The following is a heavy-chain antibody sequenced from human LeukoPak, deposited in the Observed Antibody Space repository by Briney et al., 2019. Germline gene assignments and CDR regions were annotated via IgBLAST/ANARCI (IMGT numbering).Heavy chain of an antibody. CDR2: ISGSGGST. D-gene: IGHD6-13*01. CDR3: AKELIAAAGTGTFDY. J-gene: IGHJ4*02. Sequence: PGETLRLSCVASGFTFSSYGMSWVRQAPGKGLEWVSAISGSGGSTYYADSVKGRFTISRDNSKNTLYLQMNSLRAEDTAVYYCAKELIAAAGTGTFDYWGQGTLVTVSS. CDR1: GFTFSSYG. V-gene: IGHV3-23*01.